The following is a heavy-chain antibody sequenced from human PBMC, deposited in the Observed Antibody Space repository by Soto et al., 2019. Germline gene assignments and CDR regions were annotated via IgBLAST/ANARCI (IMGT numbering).Heavy chain of an antibody. J-gene: IGHJ4*02. CDR1: GDSLTNNHW. V-gene: IGHV4-4*02. CDR3: VRDSRTGCSSINCNMH. CDR2: IWHTGRP. D-gene: IGHD1-20*01. Sequence: QLQLRESGPGLVQPSGTLSLTCDVSGDSLTNNHWWSWVRQAPGKGLEWIGEIWHTGRPNYNPSLNSRVAISIDKSRNQFSLKLSSVTAADTAVYYCVRDSRTGCSSINCNMHWGQGTLVTVSS.